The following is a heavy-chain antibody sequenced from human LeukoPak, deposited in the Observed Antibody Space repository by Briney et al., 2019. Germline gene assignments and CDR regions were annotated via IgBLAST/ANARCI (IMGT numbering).Heavy chain of an antibody. J-gene: IGHJ4*02. D-gene: IGHD2-2*01. CDR2: IKAKAHGGTI. CDR3: TRFKTSFDDS. V-gene: IGHV3-15*01. Sequence: GGSLRLSCAASGFTFINAWMAWVRQAPGKGLEWVGRIKAKAHGGTIEYAAPVKGRFTISRDDSKNTLYLQMNSLKTEDTAVYYCTRFKTSFDDSWGQGTLVTVSS. CDR1: GFTFINAW.